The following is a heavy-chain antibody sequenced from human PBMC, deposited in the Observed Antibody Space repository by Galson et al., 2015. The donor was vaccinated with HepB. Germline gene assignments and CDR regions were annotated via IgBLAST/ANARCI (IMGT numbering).Heavy chain of an antibody. CDR3: ARPGIVAATTSIPAKYTEK. CDR1: GFPFSSLA. Sequence: SLRLSCAASGFPFSSLAMHWVRQPPGKGLEWVAVISFDGGDEDYADSVKGRFTISRDNSKNTLYLQMNSLRAEDTAIYYCARPGIVAATTSIPAKYTEKWGQGTLVTGSS. J-gene: IGHJ4*02. D-gene: IGHD6-25*01. CDR2: ISFDGGDE. V-gene: IGHV3-30*14.